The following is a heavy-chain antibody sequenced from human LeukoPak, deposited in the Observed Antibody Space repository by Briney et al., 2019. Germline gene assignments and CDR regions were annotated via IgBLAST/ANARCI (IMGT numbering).Heavy chain of an antibody. J-gene: IGHJ4*02. CDR3: AREDGYNIDY. D-gene: IGHD5-24*01. CDR2: IYYSGST. V-gene: IGHV4-31*03. CDR1: GGSISSGGYY. Sequence: SETLSLTCTVSGGSISSGGYYWSWIRQHPGKGLEWIGYIYYSGSTYYNPSLKSRVTISVDTSKDQFSLKLSSVTAADTAVYYCAREDGYNIDYWGQGTLVTVSS.